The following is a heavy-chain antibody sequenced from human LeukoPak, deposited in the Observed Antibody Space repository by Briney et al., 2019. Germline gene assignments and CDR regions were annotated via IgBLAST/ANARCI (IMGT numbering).Heavy chain of an antibody. J-gene: IGHJ5*02. CDR3: ARVSTAYSSSWYASDRISNWFDP. CDR2: ISAYNGNT. Sequence: ASVTVSCKASGYTFTSYGISWVRQAPGQGLEWMGWISAYNGNTNYAQKLQGRVTMTTDTSTSTAYMELRSLRSDDTAVYYCARVSTAYSSSWYASDRISNWFDPWGQGTLVTVSS. CDR1: GYTFTSYG. D-gene: IGHD6-13*01. V-gene: IGHV1-18*01.